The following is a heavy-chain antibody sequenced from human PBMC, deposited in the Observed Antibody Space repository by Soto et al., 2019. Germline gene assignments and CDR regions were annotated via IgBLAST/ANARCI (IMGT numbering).Heavy chain of an antibody. Sequence: ASVKVSCKASGYTFTGYYMHWVRQAPGQGLEWMGWINPNSGGTNYAQKFQGRVTMTRDTSISTAYMELSRLRSDDTAVYYCARVLGYGGNAAGYWGQGTLVTVSS. CDR2: INPNSGGT. CDR1: GYTFTGYY. V-gene: IGHV1-2*02. J-gene: IGHJ4*02. CDR3: ARVLGYGGNAAGY. D-gene: IGHD4-17*01.